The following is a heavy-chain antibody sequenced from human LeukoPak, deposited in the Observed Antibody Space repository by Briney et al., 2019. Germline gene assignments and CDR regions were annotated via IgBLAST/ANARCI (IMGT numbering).Heavy chain of an antibody. CDR3: ASLLTAMVSRPIDY. J-gene: IGHJ4*02. D-gene: IGHD5-18*01. Sequence: PSETLSLTCTVSGYSICSGYYWGWIRQPPGKGLEWIGSIYHSGSTYYNPSLKSRVTISVDTSKNQFSLKLSSVTATDTAVYYCASLLTAMVSRPIDYWGQGTLVTVSS. CDR1: GYSICSGYY. V-gene: IGHV4-38-2*02. CDR2: IYHSGST.